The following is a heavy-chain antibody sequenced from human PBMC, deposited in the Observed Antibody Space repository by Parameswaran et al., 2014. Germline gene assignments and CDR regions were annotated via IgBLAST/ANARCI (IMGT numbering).Heavy chain of an antibody. J-gene: IGHJ4*02. CDR1: GYTFTGYY. D-gene: IGHD3-22*01. CDR2: INPNSGGT. V-gene: IGHV1-2*04. Sequence: ASVKVSCKASGYTFTGYYMHWVRQAPGQGLEWMGWINPNSGGTNYAQKFQGWVTMTRDTSISTAYMELSRLRSDDTAVYYCARDSRHYYDSSGYPYYFDYWGQGTLVTVSS. CDR3: ARDSRHYYDSSGYPYYFDY.